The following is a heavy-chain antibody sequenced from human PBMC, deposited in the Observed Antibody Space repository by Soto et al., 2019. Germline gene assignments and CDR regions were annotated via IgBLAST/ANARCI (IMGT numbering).Heavy chain of an antibody. V-gene: IGHV3-23*01. D-gene: IGHD3-22*01. Sequence: GGSLRLSCAASGFTFNNYAMAWVRQAPAKGLEWFSAISGSGGGTYYADSVKGRFTISRDNSNKMFYLQMNSLRVEDTAIYYCAKGSAESRPYYFDSWGQGTLVTVSS. CDR2: ISGSGGGT. CDR1: GFTFNNYA. CDR3: AKGSAESRPYYFDS. J-gene: IGHJ4*02.